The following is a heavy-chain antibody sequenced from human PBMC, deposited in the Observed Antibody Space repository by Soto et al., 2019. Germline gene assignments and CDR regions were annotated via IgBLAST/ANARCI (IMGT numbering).Heavy chain of an antibody. CDR2: IKQDGSEK. D-gene: IGHD1-20*01. Sequence: GGALRLSCAVSGSTFCNFLMSWVRQAQGKGLEWVANIKQDGSEKNYVDSVEGRFTISRDNAKNSLYLQMNSLRAEDTAVYYCARSRYLEYWGQGTLVTVSS. J-gene: IGHJ4*02. V-gene: IGHV3-7*04. CDR3: ARSRYLEY. CDR1: GSTFCNFL.